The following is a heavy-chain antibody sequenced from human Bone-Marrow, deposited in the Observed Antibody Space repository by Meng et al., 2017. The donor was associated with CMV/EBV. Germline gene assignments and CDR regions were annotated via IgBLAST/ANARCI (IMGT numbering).Heavy chain of an antibody. Sequence: VQVSCKASEYTFTGYYIHWVRQAPGQGLEWMGWIDPNGGGTNYAQKFQDRVTMTSDTSIRTAYMELSRLRSDDTALYYCARERFLVPAASPDYYYGMDVWGQGTTVTVSS. CDR1: EYTFTGYY. D-gene: IGHD2-2*01. J-gene: IGHJ6*02. CDR3: ARERFLVPAASPDYYYGMDV. CDR2: IDPNGGGT. V-gene: IGHV1-2*02.